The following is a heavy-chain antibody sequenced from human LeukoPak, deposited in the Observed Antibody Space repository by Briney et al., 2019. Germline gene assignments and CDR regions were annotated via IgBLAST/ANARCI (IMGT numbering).Heavy chain of an antibody. V-gene: IGHV5-51*01. Sequence: GESLKIPCKGSGYSFTTYWIGWVRQMPGKGLEWMGISYPGDSDSRYSPSFQGQVTISADKSISTAYLQWSSLKASDTAMYYCARSRSSSFSYGYWGQGTLVTVSS. D-gene: IGHD6-13*01. CDR2: SYPGDSDS. J-gene: IGHJ4*02. CDR1: GYSFTTYW. CDR3: ARSRSSSFSYGY.